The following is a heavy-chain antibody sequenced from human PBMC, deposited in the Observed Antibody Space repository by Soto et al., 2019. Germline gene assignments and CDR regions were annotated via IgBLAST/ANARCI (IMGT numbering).Heavy chain of an antibody. CDR2: IYWDDDK. D-gene: IGHD3-3*01. CDR1: GFSLSTSGVG. V-gene: IGHV2-5*02. J-gene: IGHJ4*02. CDR3: AHRQDFWSGYSYFDY. Sequence: QITLKESGPTLVKPTQTLRLTCTFSGFSLSTSGVGVGWIRQPPGKALEWLALIYWDDDKRYSPSLKSRLTITKDTSKNQVVLTMTNMDPVDTATYYCAHRQDFWSGYSYFDYWGQGTLVTVSS.